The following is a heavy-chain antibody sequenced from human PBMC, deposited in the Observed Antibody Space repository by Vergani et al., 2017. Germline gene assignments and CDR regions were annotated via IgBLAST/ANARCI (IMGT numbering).Heavy chain of an antibody. CDR2: MYHSGST. D-gene: IGHD6-19*01. Sequence: QVQLQESGPGLVKSSETLSLTCSVSGGSMSGYYWSWIRQPPGKELEWIGYMYHSGSTNYNPSLETRVTISGDTSKNQFSLKLNSVTAADTAVYYCASDTHSGQRADRWGQGILVTVTS. V-gene: IGHV4-59*01. CDR3: ASDTHSGQRADR. J-gene: IGHJ5*02. CDR1: GGSMSGYY.